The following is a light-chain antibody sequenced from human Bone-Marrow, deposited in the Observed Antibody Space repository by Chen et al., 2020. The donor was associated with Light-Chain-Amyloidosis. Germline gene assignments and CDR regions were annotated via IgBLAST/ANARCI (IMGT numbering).Light chain of an antibody. J-gene: IGLJ1*01. V-gene: IGLV2-14*01. CDR1: SSYGGGDNH. CDR3: SSYTITNNLV. CDR2: EVT. Sequence: QSALTQPASVSGSPGQSITIACTGTSSYGGGDNHVSGYQQHPDKAPKRMIYEVTNRPSWVPDRCSGTKSDNTDSLTISGLQTEDAADYFCSSYTITNNLVFGSGTRVTVL.